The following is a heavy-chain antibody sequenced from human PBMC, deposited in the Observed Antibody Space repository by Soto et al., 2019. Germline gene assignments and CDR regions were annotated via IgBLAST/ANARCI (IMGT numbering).Heavy chain of an antibody. J-gene: IGHJ6*01. V-gene: IGHV3-48*03. CDR2: ISGSGRTI. D-gene: IGHD3-22*01. CDR3: ARGDDNSGYYY. Sequence: GGSLRLSCEASGFTFSNYDMNWVRQAPGKGLEWVSYISGSGRTIYYADSVKGRFTISRDSAKKSLFLQMNSLRAEDTALYYCARGDDNSGYYY. CDR1: GFTFSNYD.